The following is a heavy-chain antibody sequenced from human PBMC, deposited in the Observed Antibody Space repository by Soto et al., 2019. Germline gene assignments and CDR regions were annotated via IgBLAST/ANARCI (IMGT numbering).Heavy chain of an antibody. CDR3: ARDGIAAAGTNYYYYYYGMDV. D-gene: IGHD6-13*01. CDR1: GYSLTSYD. CDR2: ISAYNGNT. J-gene: IGHJ6*02. V-gene: IGHV1-18*01. Sequence: ASVKVSCTDSGYSLTSYDINWVRQATGQGLEWMGWISAYNGNTNYAQKLQGRVTMTTDTSTSTAYMELRSLRSDDTAVYYCARDGIAAAGTNYYYYYYGMDVWGQGTTVTVSS.